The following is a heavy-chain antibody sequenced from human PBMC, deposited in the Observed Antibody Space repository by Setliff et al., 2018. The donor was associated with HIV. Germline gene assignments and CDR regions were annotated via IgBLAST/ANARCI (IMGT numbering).Heavy chain of an antibody. Sequence: SETLSLTCTVSGGSVSSGSYYWSWIRQPPGKGLEWIGYIYYCGSTKHNPSLKSRVTISLDTSKNQFSLKLTSVTAADTAVYYCARYSPRGYTLTGPYWGQGTLVTVSS. CDR2: IYYCGST. D-gene: IGHD6-25*01. V-gene: IGHV4-61*01. J-gene: IGHJ4*02. CDR1: GGSVSSGSYY. CDR3: ARYSPRGYTLTGPY.